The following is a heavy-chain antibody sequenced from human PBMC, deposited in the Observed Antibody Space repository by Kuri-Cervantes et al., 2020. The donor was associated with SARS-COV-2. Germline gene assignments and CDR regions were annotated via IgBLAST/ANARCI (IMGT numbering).Heavy chain of an antibody. CDR2: IYYSGST. D-gene: IGHD6-19*01. CDR1: GGSISSYY. V-gene: IGHV4-59*08. Sequence: SETLSLTCTVSGGSISSYYWSWIRQPPGKGLEWIGYIYYSGSTYYNPSLKSRVTISVDTSKNQFSLKLSSVTAADTAVYYCARGIAVAGYYYGMDVWGQGTTVTVSS. J-gene: IGHJ6*02. CDR3: ARGIAVAGYYYGMDV.